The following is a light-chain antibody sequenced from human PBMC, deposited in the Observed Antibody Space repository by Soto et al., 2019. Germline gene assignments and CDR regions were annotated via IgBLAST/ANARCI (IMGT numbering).Light chain of an antibody. CDR3: NSYTTSSTVV. J-gene: IGLJ2*01. CDR1: SSDVGSFDR. Sequence: QSALTQPPSVSGSPGQSVTISCTGTSSDVGSFDRVSWYQQPPGTAPKLMIYEVTNRPSGVPDRFSGSKSGNMASLTISGLQAEDEAEYYCNSYTTSSTVVFGGGTQLTVL. V-gene: IGLV2-18*02. CDR2: EVT.